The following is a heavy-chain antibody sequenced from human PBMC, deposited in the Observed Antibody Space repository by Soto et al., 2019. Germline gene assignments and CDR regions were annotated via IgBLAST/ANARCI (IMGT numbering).Heavy chain of an antibody. J-gene: IGHJ5*02. CDR3: ALTGGYCSGGSCYFGWFDP. D-gene: IGHD2-15*01. Sequence: SETLSLTCTVSGGSISSYYWSWIRQPPGKGLEWIGYIYYSGSTNYNPSLKSRVTISVDTSKNQFSRKLSSVTAADTAVYYCALTGGYCSGGSCYFGWFDPWGQGTLVTVSS. V-gene: IGHV4-59*01. CDR1: GGSISSYY. CDR2: IYYSGST.